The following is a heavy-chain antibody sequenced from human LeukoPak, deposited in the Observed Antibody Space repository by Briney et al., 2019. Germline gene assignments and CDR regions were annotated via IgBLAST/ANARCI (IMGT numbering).Heavy chain of an antibody. Sequence: AAVRVSCKASVGTFSSYTISWVRQAPGQGLEWMGRIIPILDIANYAQTFQGGVTITADKSTSTAYMELSSLRSEDTAVYYCARAVPGYCSSTSCHHDAFDIWGQGTMVTVSS. CDR1: VGTFSSYT. CDR3: ARAVPGYCSSTSCHHDAFDI. CDR2: IIPILDIA. J-gene: IGHJ3*02. D-gene: IGHD2-2*01. V-gene: IGHV1-69*02.